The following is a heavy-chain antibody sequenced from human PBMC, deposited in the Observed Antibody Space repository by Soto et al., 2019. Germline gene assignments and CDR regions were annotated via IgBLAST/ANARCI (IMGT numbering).Heavy chain of an antibody. D-gene: IGHD5-18*01. CDR1: GFAFSSYG. Sequence: QVQLVESGGGVVQPGGSLRLSCAASGFAFSSYGIHWVGQAPGKGLEWVALISYDGNTNYYADSVKGRFTISRDNSKNTQYLQMDSLRPEDTAVYYCAKSGQATVIWGYGDSWGQGTLVTVSS. CDR3: AKSGQATVIWGYGDS. CDR2: ISYDGNTN. V-gene: IGHV3-30*18. J-gene: IGHJ4*02.